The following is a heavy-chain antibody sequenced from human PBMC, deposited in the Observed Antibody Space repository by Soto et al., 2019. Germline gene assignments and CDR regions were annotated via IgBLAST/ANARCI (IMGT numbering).Heavy chain of an antibody. V-gene: IGHV3-30*18. Sequence: QVQLVESGGGVVQPGRSLRLSCAASGFTFSSYGMHWVRQAPGKGLEWVAVISYDGSNKYYADSVKGRFTISRDNSKNTLYLQMNSLRAEDTAVYYCAKDRYLWFGELSGWFDPWGQGTLVTVSS. J-gene: IGHJ5*02. CDR2: ISYDGSNK. CDR3: AKDRYLWFGELSGWFDP. CDR1: GFTFSSYG. D-gene: IGHD3-10*01.